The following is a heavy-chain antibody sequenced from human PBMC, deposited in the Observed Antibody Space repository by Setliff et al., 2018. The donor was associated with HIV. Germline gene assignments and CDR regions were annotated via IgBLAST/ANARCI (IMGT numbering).Heavy chain of an antibody. Sequence: PSETLSLTCIVSGDSITTYYWSWIRQSPAKGLEWIGYIHSSGSTKYNPSLKSRVAISVDTSKSQFSPRLNSVTAADTAVYYCARGGVGAALVWFDPWGQGTLVTVSS. V-gene: IGHV4-59*13. CDR3: ARGGVGAALVWFDP. D-gene: IGHD1-26*01. CDR1: GDSITTYY. CDR2: IHSSGST. J-gene: IGHJ5*02.